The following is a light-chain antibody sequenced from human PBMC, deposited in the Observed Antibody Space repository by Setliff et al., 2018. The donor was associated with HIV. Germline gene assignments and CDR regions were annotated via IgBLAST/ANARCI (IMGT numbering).Light chain of an antibody. V-gene: IGLV2-11*01. CDR1: SSDVGGYKY. CDR2: DVS. Sequence: QSALTQPRSVSGSPGQSVTISCTGTSSDVGGYKYVSWYQHHPDKAPKLIIYDVSKWPSGVPDRFSGSKSGNTASLTISGLQAEDEADYYCCSYAGSYTYVFGTGTKGTV. J-gene: IGLJ1*01. CDR3: CSYAGSYTYV.